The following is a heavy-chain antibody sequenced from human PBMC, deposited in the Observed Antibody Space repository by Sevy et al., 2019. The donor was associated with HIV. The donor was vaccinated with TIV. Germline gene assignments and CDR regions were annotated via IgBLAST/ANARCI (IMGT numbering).Heavy chain of an antibody. V-gene: IGHV3-49*04. J-gene: IGHJ4*02. Sequence: CLRLSCTASGFTFGDYCMSWVRQAPGKGLEWVAFLKSDVYGGTVDHAASVRGRLVISRDDSKTIAYLQMNDLKTEDTGVYHCTRWKAAQSIFDYWGQGALVTVSS. CDR1: GFTFGDYC. CDR3: TRWKAAQSIFDY. D-gene: IGHD6-13*01. CDR2: LKSDVYGGTV.